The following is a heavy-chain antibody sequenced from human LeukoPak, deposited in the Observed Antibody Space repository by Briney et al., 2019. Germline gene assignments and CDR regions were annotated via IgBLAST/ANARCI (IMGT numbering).Heavy chain of an antibody. CDR2: IRSKANSYAT. D-gene: IGHD3-22*01. J-gene: IGHJ4*02. V-gene: IGHV3-73*01. CDR1: GFTFSGSA. Sequence: LAGGSLRLSCAASGFTFSGSAMHWVRQASGKGLEWVGRIRSKANSYATAYAASVKGRFTISRDDSKNTAYLQMNSLKTEDTAVYYCTRHYYDSSGYYYFVYWGQGTLVTVSS. CDR3: TRHYYDSSGYYYFVY.